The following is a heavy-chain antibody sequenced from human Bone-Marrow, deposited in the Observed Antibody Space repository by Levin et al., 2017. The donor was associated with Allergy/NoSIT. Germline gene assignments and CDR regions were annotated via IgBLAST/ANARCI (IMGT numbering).Heavy chain of an antibody. CDR2: MYYSGST. CDR3: ARSYYDFWSGSPPPLGYMDA. Sequence: SQTLSLTCTVSGGSISSGGYYWTWIRQRPGKGLEWIGYMYYSGSTYYNPSLKSRVTMSVDTSKNQFSLKLSSVTAADTAVYYCARSYYDFWSGSPPPLGYMDAWGKGTTVTVSS. CDR1: GGSISSGGYY. D-gene: IGHD3-3*01. J-gene: IGHJ6*03. V-gene: IGHV4-31*03.